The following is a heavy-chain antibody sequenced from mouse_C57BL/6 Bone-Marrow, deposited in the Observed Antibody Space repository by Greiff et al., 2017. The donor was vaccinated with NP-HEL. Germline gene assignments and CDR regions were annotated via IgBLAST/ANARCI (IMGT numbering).Heavy chain of an antibody. V-gene: IGHV1-85*01. CDR2: IYPRDGST. Sequence: QVQLQQSGPELVKPGASVKLSCKASGYTFTSYDINWVKQRPGQGLEWIGWIYPRDGSTKYNEKFKGKATLTVDTSSSTAYMELHSLTSEDSAVYFCGGWGLLWLRRFDYWGQGTTLTVSS. CDR1: GYTFTSYD. D-gene: IGHD2-2*01. J-gene: IGHJ2*01. CDR3: GGWGLLWLRRFDY.